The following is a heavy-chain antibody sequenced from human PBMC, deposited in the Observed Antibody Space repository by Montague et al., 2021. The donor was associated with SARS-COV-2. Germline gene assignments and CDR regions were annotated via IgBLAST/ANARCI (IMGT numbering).Heavy chain of an antibody. CDR1: GGSINSGNYY. CDR2: IHYSGNA. V-gene: IGHV4-31*03. J-gene: IGHJ5*02. CDR3: AGGYGELDWPDP. Sequence: TLSLTCTVSGGSINSGNYYWSWIRQHPGKGLEWIGYIHYSGNAYYNPSLRSRLTISVDTSKNQFSLTVNSVTAADTAVYYCAGGYGELDWPDPWGQGTLVTVSS. D-gene: IGHD4-17*01.